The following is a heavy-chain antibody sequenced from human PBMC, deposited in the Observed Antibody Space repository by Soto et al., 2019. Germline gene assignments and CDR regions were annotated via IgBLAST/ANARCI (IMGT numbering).Heavy chain of an antibody. CDR1: GYSFTSYW. J-gene: IGHJ6*02. CDR3: ARIEKHGFYYYYGMDV. Sequence: GESLKISCKGSGYSFTSYWIGWVRQMPGKGLEWMGIIYPGDSDTRYSPSFQGQVTISADKSISTAYLQWSSLKASDTAMYYCARIEKHGFYYYYGMDVWGQGTTVTVSS. CDR2: IYPGDSDT. V-gene: IGHV5-51*01.